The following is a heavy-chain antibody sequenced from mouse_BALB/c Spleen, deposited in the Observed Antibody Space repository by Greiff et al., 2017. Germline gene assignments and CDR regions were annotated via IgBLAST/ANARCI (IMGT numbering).Heavy chain of an antibody. CDR3: ARGGYYGSSSYFDY. Sequence: EVKLVESGGGLVKPGGSLKLSCAASGFTFSSYAMSWVRQTPEKRLEWVASISSGGSTYYPDSVKGRFTISRDNAWNILYMQMSSLRSEDTAMYYCARGGYYGSSSYFDYWGQGTTLTVSS. V-gene: IGHV5-6-5*01. CDR1: GFTFSSYA. CDR2: ISSGGST. D-gene: IGHD1-1*01. J-gene: IGHJ2*01.